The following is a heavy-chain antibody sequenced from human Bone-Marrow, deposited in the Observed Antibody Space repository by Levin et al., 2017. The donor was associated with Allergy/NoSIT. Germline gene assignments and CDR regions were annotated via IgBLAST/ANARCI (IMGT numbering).Heavy chain of an antibody. V-gene: IGHV3-33*01. J-gene: IGHJ6*02. CDR1: RFLFSSYG. D-gene: IGHD3-22*01. CDR3: ARDLGVTNYYYGMDV. Sequence: PGGSLRLSCTVSRFLFSSYGMHWVRQAPGKGLEWVAVIWYDGSNKYYADSVKGRFTISRDNSQNTLYLQMNTLRAEDTAVYYCARDLGVTNYYYGMDVWGQGTTVTVSS. CDR2: IWYDGSNK.